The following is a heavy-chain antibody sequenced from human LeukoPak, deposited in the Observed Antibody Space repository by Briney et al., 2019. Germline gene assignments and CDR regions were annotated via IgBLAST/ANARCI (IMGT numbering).Heavy chain of an antibody. Sequence: ASVKVSCKASGYTFTGYNINWVRQAPGQGPEWMGWINTKTGNPTYGQGFTGRFVLSLDTSVSTAYLQISSLKAEDTAVYYCARDVTTAAFDIWGQGTMVTVSS. CDR2: INTKTGNP. CDR1: GYTFTGYN. J-gene: IGHJ3*02. CDR3: ARDVTTAAFDI. V-gene: IGHV7-4-1*02. D-gene: IGHD1-1*01.